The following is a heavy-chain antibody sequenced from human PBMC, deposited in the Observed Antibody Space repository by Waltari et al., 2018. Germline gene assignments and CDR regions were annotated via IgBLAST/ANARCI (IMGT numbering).Heavy chain of an antibody. V-gene: IGHV3-23*01. CDR1: GFAFTSYA. CDR2: ISGSGDST. Sequence: TASGFAFTSYAMSWVRQAPGKGLEWVSAISGSGDSTYYADSVKGRFTTSRDNSKNTLYLQMNSLRAEDTAVYYCAKYFSTEGWPFHLNWGQGTLVTVSS. D-gene: IGHD3-3*01. CDR3: AKYFSTEGWPFHLN. J-gene: IGHJ4*02.